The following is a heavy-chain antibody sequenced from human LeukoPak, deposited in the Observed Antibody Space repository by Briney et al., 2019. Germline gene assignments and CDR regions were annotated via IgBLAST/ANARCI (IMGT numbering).Heavy chain of an antibody. CDR1: GFTFSSYS. CDR3: ARAPRADFWSGYYFDY. CDR2: ISSSSSYI. Sequence: PGGSLRLSCAASGFTFSSYSTNWVRQAPGKGLEWVSSISSSSSYIYYADSVKGRFTISRDNAKNSLYLQMNSLRAEDTAVYYCARAPRADFWSGYYFDYWGQGTLVTVSS. V-gene: IGHV3-21*01. D-gene: IGHD3-3*01. J-gene: IGHJ4*02.